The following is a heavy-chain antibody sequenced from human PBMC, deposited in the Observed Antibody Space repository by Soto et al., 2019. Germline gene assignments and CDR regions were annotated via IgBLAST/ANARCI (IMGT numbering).Heavy chain of an antibody. CDR1: GYSFSSFG. CDR3: ARTCRSGGSCYLEY. Sequence: ASVKVSCKASGYSFSSFGVSWVRQAPGQGHEWVGWVSVPSGDTSSAQNFQGRVTVTTDTSTSTAYMEVGSLRSDDTAVYYCARTCRSGGSCYLEYWGEGTLVTVSS. J-gene: IGHJ4*02. D-gene: IGHD2-15*01. V-gene: IGHV1-18*01. CDR2: VSVPSGDT.